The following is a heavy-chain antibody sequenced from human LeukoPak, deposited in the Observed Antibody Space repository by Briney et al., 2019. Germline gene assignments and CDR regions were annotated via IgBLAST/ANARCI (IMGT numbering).Heavy chain of an antibody. CDR1: GGTFSSNA. CDR2: IIPIFGTA. Sequence: SVKVSCKASGGTFSSNAINWVRQAPGQGLEWMGGIIPIFGTANYAEKFQGRVTIITDESTGTAYMELSSLRSEDTAVYYCAYVYCSSTSCTDYWGQGTLVTVSS. D-gene: IGHD2-2*01. J-gene: IGHJ4*02. V-gene: IGHV1-69*05. CDR3: AYVYCSSTSCTDY.